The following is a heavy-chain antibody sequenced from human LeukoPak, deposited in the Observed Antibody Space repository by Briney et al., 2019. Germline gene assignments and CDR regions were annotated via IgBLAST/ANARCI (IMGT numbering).Heavy chain of an antibody. Sequence: PGGSLRLSCAATGLTFSSYAMHWVRQAPGKGLDYVSFLSSNGGSTYYANSVKGRFTISRDNSKNTLYLQMGSLRAEDMAVYYCARGGLLWFGELSGYWGQGTLVTVSS. CDR2: LSSNGGST. CDR3: ARGGLLWFGELSGY. J-gene: IGHJ4*02. D-gene: IGHD3-10*01. V-gene: IGHV3-64*01. CDR1: GLTFSSYA.